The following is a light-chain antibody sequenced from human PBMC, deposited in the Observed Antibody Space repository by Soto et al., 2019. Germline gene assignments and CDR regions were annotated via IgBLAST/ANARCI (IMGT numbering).Light chain of an antibody. J-gene: IGKJ5*01. CDR1: QSISSY. CDR3: QQHGQWPIT. V-gene: IGKV3-11*01. CDR2: DAS. Sequence: LLTQSPATLSVSPGQRVTLSCRASQSISSYLAWYQQRPGQPSRLLIYDASNRATGIPARFSGSGSGTEFTLTISSLQPEDFATYYCQQHGQWPITFGQGTRLEIK.